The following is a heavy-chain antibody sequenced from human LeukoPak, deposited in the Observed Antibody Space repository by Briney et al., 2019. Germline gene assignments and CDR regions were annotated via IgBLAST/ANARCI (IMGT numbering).Heavy chain of an antibody. CDR3: AREDSSSGGSPQPVGSFGMDV. CDR2: ISGSDGST. V-gene: IGHV3-23*01. J-gene: IGHJ6*02. D-gene: IGHD2-15*01. Sequence: PGGSLRLSCAASGFTFSSYAMSWVRQAPGKGLEWVSAISGSDGSTYYADSVKGRFTISRDNSKNTLYLQMNSLRAEDTAVYYCAREDSSSGGSPQPVGSFGMDVWGQGTTVTVSS. CDR1: GFTFSSYA.